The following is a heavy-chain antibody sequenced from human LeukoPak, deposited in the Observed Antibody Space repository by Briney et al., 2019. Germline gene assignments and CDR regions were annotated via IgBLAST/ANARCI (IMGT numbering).Heavy chain of an antibody. Sequence: ASVKVSCKASGYTFTGYYMHWVRQAPGQGLEWMGWINPNSGGTNYAQKFQGRVTMTRDTSINTAYMELSRLRSDDTAVYYCARVLYRLTGYSKYNWFDPWGQGTLVTVSS. CDR2: INPNSGGT. CDR1: GYTFTGYY. D-gene: IGHD3-9*01. V-gene: IGHV1-2*02. J-gene: IGHJ5*02. CDR3: ARVLYRLTGYSKYNWFDP.